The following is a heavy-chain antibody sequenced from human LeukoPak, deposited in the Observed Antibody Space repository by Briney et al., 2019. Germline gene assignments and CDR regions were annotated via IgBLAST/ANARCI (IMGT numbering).Heavy chain of an antibody. D-gene: IGHD3-9*01. CDR1: GFTFRSYW. J-gene: IGHJ4*02. CDR3: ARVEDYDILTGFDY. Sequence: PGGSLRLSCTASGFTFRSYWMSWVRQAPGKGLEWVANIKQDGREKYYVDSVKGRFTISRDNAKNSLYLQMNSLRAEDTAVYYCARVEDYDILTGFDYWGQGTLVTVSS. V-gene: IGHV3-7*01. CDR2: IKQDGREK.